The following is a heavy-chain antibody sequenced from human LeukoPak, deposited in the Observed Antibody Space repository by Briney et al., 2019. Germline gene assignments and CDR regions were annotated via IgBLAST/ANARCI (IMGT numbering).Heavy chain of an antibody. CDR3: ARQYCSSTSCLMDY. CDR2: INTNTGNP. D-gene: IGHD2-2*01. CDR1: GYTFTSYA. J-gene: IGHJ4*02. Sequence: GASVKVSCKASGYTFTSYAMNWVRQAPGQGLEWMGWINTNTGNPTYAQGFTGRFVFSLDTSVSTAYLQISSLKAEDTAVYYCARQYCSSTSCLMDYWGQGTLVTVSS. V-gene: IGHV7-4-1*02.